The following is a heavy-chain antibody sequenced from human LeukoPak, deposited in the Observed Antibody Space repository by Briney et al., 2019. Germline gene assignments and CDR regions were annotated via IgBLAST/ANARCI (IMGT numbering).Heavy chain of an antibody. J-gene: IGHJ4*02. V-gene: IGHV4-59*08. Sequence: SEALSLTCTVSGGSISSYYWSWIRQPPGKGLEWIGNIRHSGTTNYSPSLKSRVTISVDTSKNQFSLKLSSVTAADTAVYYCARRDSGKPFDYWGQGTLVTVSS. CDR1: GGSISSYY. D-gene: IGHD4-23*01. CDR3: ARRDSGKPFDY. CDR2: IRHSGTT.